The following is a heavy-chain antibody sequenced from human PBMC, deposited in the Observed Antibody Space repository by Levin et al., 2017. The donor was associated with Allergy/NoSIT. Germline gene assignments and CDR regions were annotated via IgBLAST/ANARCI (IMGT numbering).Heavy chain of an antibody. J-gene: IGHJ4*02. CDR1: GFTFSSYG. V-gene: IGHV3-30*18. Sequence: GGSLRLSCAASGFTFSSYGMHWVRQAPGKGLEWVAVISYDGSNKYYADSVKGRFTISRDNSKNTLYLQMNSLRAEDTAVYYCAKSLEEDYVRYQFDYWGQGTLVTVSS. D-gene: IGHD3-16*01. CDR2: ISYDGSNK. CDR3: AKSLEEDYVRYQFDY.